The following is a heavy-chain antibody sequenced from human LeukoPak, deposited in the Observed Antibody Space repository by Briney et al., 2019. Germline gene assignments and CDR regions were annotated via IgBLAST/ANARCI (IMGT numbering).Heavy chain of an antibody. CDR1: GGSFSGYY. V-gene: IGHV4-34*01. CDR2: INHSGST. J-gene: IGHJ4*02. CDR3: ARGRSPVAAAGYYFDY. D-gene: IGHD6-13*01. Sequence: SETLSLTCAVYGGSFSGYYWSWIRQPPGKGLGWIGDINHSGSTNYNPSLKSRVTISVDTSKNQFSLKLSSVTAADTAVYYCARGRSPVAAAGYYFDYWGQGTLVTVSS.